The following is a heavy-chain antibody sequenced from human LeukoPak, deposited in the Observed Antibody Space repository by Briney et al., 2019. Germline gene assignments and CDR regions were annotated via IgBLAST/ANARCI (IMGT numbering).Heavy chain of an antibody. D-gene: IGHD6-6*01. CDR3: PRARGSIPSSSFDY. V-gene: IGHV3-11*06. J-gene: IGHJ4*02. CDR1: GFTFSDYY. CDR2: ISSGSSYT. Sequence: GGSLRLSCAASGFTFSDYYMTWIRQAPGKGLEWVSYISSGSSYTDYADSVKGRFTISRDNAKNSLDLQMNILRAEDTALYYCPRARGSIPSSSFDYWGQGALVTVSS.